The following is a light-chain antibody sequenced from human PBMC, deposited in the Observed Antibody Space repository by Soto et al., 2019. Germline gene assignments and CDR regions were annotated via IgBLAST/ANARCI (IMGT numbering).Light chain of an antibody. V-gene: IGLV2-11*01. CDR1: SSDVGGYNY. CDR2: DVS. Sequence: QSALTQPRSVSGSPGQSVTISCTGASSDVGGYNYVSWYQQHPGKAPKFIIYDVSQRPSGVPDRFSGSRSGNTASLTISGLQAEDEADYYCCSYAGSYVFGTGTKLTVL. CDR3: CSYAGSYV. J-gene: IGLJ1*01.